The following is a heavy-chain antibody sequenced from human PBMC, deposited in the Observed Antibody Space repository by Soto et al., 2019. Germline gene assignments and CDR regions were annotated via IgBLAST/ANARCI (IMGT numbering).Heavy chain of an antibody. CDR3: ATEGYDSSSYPLGY. CDR2: INTGNGKT. CDR1: GYTFTGNA. V-gene: IGHV1-3*04. Sequence: ASVKVSCKASGYTFTGNAMHWVRQAPGQRLEWMGWINTGNGKTKYSQKFQGRVTISRDTSATTTYMELSSLRFEDTAVYYCATEGYDSSSYPLGYWGQGTLVTVSS. D-gene: IGHD3-22*01. J-gene: IGHJ4*02.